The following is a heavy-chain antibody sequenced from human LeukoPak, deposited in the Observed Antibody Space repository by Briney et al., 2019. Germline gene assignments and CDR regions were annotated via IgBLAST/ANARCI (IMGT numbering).Heavy chain of an antibody. Sequence: ASVKVSCKASGGTFSSYAISWVRQAPGQGLEWMGGIIPIFGTANYAQKFQGRVTITTDESTSTAYMELSSLRSEDTAVYYCARGASIYSSSSSFDYWGQGTLVTVSS. CDR2: IIPIFGTA. V-gene: IGHV1-69*05. CDR1: GGTFSSYA. J-gene: IGHJ4*02. CDR3: ARGASIYSSSSSFDY. D-gene: IGHD6-6*01.